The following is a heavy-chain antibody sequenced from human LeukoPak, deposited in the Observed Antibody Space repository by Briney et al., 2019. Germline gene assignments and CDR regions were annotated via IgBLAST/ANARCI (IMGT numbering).Heavy chain of an antibody. V-gene: IGHV4-59*01. J-gene: IGHJ4*02. Sequence: KTLSLTCTVSGGSISGYYWSWIRQPPGKGLEWIGYTHYSGSTNYNPSLKSRVTISVETSKKQLSLKLRSVTAADTAVYYCARGMGPSSGWWFDYWGQGTLVTVSS. CDR3: ARGMGPSSGWWFDY. CDR2: THYSGST. CDR1: GGSISGYY. D-gene: IGHD6-19*01.